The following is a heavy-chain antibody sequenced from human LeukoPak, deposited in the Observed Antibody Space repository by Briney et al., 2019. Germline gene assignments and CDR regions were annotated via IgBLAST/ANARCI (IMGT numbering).Heavy chain of an antibody. CDR1: GFTFSSFW. Sequence: GGSLRLSCAASGFTFSSFWMSWVRQAPGKGLEWVASIKQDGSEKYCVDSVKGRFTISRDNAKNSLYLQMNSLRAEDTAVYYCARDYPLDWLYDNWGQGTLVTVSS. D-gene: IGHD3-9*01. J-gene: IGHJ4*02. CDR2: IKQDGSEK. CDR3: ARDYPLDWLYDN. V-gene: IGHV3-7*01.